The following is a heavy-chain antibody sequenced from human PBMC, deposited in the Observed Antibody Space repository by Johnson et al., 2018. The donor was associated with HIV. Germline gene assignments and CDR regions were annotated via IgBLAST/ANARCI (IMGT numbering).Heavy chain of an antibody. D-gene: IGHD6-13*01. Sequence: VQLVESGGGVVQPGRSLRLSCAASGFTFSSYWMHWVRQAPGKGLVWVSRINSDGSSTSYADSVKGRFTISRDNSKNTLYLQMNSLRAEDTAVYYCARASSSWYQGRAFDIWGQGTMVTV. CDR2: INSDGSST. CDR3: ARASSSWYQGRAFDI. CDR1: GFTFSSYW. V-gene: IGHV3-74*02. J-gene: IGHJ3*02.